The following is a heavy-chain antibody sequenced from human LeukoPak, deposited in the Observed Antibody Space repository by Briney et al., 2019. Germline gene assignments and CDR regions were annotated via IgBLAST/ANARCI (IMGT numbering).Heavy chain of an antibody. CDR2: ISSSGSTI. V-gene: IGHV3-48*03. D-gene: IGHD3/OR15-3a*01. Sequence: GGSLRLSCAASGFTFSSYEMNWVRQAPGKGLEWVSYISSSGSTIYYADSVKGRFTISRDNAKNSLYLQMNSLRAENTAVYYCARESGLTDYWGQGTLVTVSS. CDR3: ARESGLTDY. CDR1: GFTFSSYE. J-gene: IGHJ4*02.